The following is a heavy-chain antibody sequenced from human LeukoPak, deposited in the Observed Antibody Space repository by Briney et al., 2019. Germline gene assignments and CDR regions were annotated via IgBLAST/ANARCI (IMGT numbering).Heavy chain of an antibody. CDR3: ARVGTSYCSTRYGCYPVWYFDN. V-gene: IGHV1-2*02. J-gene: IGHJ4*02. D-gene: IGHD2-2*01. Sequence: ASVKVSCKASGYTFTGYYMHWVRQAPGQGLEWMGWINPNSGETNYSQKFQGRVIVTRDTSNSTAYMELSRLTSDDSAVYYCARVGTSYCSTRYGCYPVWYFDNWGQGTLVTVSA. CDR1: GYTFTGYY. CDR2: INPNSGET.